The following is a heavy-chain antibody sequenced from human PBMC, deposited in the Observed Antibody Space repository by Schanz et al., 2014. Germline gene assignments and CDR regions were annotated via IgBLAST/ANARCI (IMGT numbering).Heavy chain of an antibody. V-gene: IGHV1-18*01. CDR1: GYTFTSYG. CDR3: ARDRRRYCSTASCLHDNWFDP. D-gene: IGHD2-2*01. J-gene: IGHJ5*02. CDR2: ISADNGNT. Sequence: QVQLVQSGAEVKKPGASVKVSCKASGYTFTSYGISWVRQAPGQGLEWMGWISADNGNTNYAQKVQGRVTMTTDTSTGTAYMELRSLRSDDTAVYYCARDRRRYCSTASCLHDNWFDPWGQGTLVIVSS.